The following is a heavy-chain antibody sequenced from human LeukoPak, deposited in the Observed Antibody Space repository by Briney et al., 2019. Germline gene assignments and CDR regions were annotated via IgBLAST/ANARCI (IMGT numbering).Heavy chain of an antibody. D-gene: IGHD1-26*01. V-gene: IGHV3-30-3*01. Sequence: GGSLRLSCAASGFTFSSYVMHWVRQAPGKGLQWVAVISFDGTNKIYADSVKGRFTISRDNSKNTLYLQMNSLRAEDTAVYYCARHSGTYPDWGQGTLVTVSS. J-gene: IGHJ4*02. CDR1: GFTFSSYV. CDR3: ARHSGTYPD. CDR2: ISFDGTNK.